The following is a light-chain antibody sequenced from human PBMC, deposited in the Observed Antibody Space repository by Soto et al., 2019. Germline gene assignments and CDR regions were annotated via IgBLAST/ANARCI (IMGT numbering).Light chain of an antibody. CDR2: NNN. CDR1: SSNIGSNT. V-gene: IGLV1-44*01. Sequence: QSVLTQPPSASGNPGQRVTMSCSGGSSNIGSNTVSWYQHLPGTAPKLLIYNNNRRPSGVPDRFSGSKSGTSASLAISGLQSEDEAVYYCAAWDDSLNGLWVFGGGTKLTVL. J-gene: IGLJ3*02. CDR3: AAWDDSLNGLWV.